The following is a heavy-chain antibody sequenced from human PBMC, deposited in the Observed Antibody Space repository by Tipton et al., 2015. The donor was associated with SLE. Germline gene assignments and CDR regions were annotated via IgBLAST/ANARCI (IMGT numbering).Heavy chain of an antibody. V-gene: IGHV4-59*11. J-gene: IGHJ4*02. D-gene: IGHD2-2*01. Sequence: GLVKPSETLSLTCTVSGGSISSHYWSWIRQPPGKGLECIGYFYYSGSTNYNPSLKSRVTISVDTSKNQFSLKLSSVTAADTAMYYCARDVPFDLWGQGTLVTVSS. CDR3: ARDVPFDL. CDR1: GGSISSHY. CDR2: FYYSGST.